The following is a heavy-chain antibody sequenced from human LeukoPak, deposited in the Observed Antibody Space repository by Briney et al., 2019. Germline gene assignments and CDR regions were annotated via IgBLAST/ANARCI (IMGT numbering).Heavy chain of an antibody. V-gene: IGHV3-48*01. CDR2: ISSSSTI. CDR3: ARSYITFRAMDV. CDR1: GFTFSSYS. D-gene: IGHD3-16*01. Sequence: PGGSLRLSCAASGFTFSSYSMNWVRQAPGKGLEWVSYISSSSTIYYADSVKGRFTISRDNAKNSLYLQMNSLRAEDTAVYYCARSYITFRAMDVWGKGTTVTVSS. J-gene: IGHJ6*04.